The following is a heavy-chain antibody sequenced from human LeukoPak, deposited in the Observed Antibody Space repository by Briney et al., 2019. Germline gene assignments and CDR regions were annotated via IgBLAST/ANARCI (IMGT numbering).Heavy chain of an antibody. CDR3: AKDPLVLYYYYGMDV. D-gene: IGHD6-13*01. CDR2: ISGSGGST. CDR1: GFTFSSYA. J-gene: IGHJ6*02. Sequence: GGSLRLSCAASGFTFSSYAMSWVRQAPGKGLEWVSAISGSGGSTYYADSVKGRFTISRDNSKNALYLQMNSLRAEDTAVYYCAKDPLVLYYYYGMDVWGQGTTVTVSS. V-gene: IGHV3-23*01.